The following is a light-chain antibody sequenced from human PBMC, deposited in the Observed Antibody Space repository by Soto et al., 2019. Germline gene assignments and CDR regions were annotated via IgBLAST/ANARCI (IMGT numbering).Light chain of an antibody. CDR2: EVS. CDR1: SSDVGSYNY. J-gene: IGLJ2*01. V-gene: IGLV2-8*01. Sequence: QSALTQPPSASGSPGQSVTISCTGTSSDVGSYNYVSWYQQHPGKAPKLMIYEVSKRPSGVPDRFSGSKSGNTASLTVSGLQAEDEAEYYCSSYAGSNNFVFGGGTKLTVL. CDR3: SSYAGSNNFV.